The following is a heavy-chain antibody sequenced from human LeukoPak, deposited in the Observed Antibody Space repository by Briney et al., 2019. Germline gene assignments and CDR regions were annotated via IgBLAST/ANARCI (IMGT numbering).Heavy chain of an antibody. V-gene: IGHV1-18*01. CDR3: ARHEEVTQDY. Sequence: GASVKVSCKASGYTFTSYGLTWVRQAPGQGLEWMGWINTYNGETDYGQNVRGGLTMTTDTSTSTAYVELRSLRSDDTAVYYCARHEEVTQDYWGQGTLVTVTS. CDR1: GYTFTSYG. J-gene: IGHJ4*02. CDR2: INTYNGET.